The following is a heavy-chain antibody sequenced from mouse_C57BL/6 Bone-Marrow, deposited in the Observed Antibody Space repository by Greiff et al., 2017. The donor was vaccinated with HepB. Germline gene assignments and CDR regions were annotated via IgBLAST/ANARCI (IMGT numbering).Heavy chain of an antibody. V-gene: IGHV3-6*01. J-gene: IGHJ4*01. D-gene: IGHD1-1*01. CDR2: ISYDGSN. Sequence: EVQRVESGPGLVKPSQSLSLTCSVPGYSITSGYYWNWIRQFPGNKLEWMGYISYDGSNNYNPSLKNRISITRDTSKNQFVLKLNSVTTEDTATYYCAREITTVAGDYAMDYWGQGTSVTVSS. CDR1: GYSITSGYY. CDR3: AREITTVAGDYAMDY.